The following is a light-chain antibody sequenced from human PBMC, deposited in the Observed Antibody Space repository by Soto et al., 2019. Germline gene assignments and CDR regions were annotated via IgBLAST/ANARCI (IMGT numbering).Light chain of an antibody. CDR3: QQYSTNTWT. V-gene: IGKV1-5*01. CDR1: QSISSW. J-gene: IGKJ1*01. Sequence: DLQMTQSPSTLSASIGARVTITCRASQSISSWLAWYQQKPGKAPKLLIYGASSLESGVPSRFSGSGSGTEVTVTISSLQPDDVETYDGQQYSTNTWTFGQGTKVDIK. CDR2: GAS.